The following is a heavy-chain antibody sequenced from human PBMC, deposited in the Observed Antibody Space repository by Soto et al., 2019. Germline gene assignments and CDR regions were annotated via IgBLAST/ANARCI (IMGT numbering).Heavy chain of an antibody. CDR1: GFTFSRYS. V-gene: IGHV3-48*01. Sequence: GGSLRLSCAASGFTFSRYSMNWVRQAPGKGLEWVSYISSSSNSIYYADSVKGRFTISRDNAKNSLHLQMNSLRSEDTAVYYCARDPADYYDSSGSHRFLAFDYWGQGTLVTVSS. D-gene: IGHD3-22*01. J-gene: IGHJ4*02. CDR2: ISSSSNSI. CDR3: ARDPADYYDSSGSHRFLAFDY.